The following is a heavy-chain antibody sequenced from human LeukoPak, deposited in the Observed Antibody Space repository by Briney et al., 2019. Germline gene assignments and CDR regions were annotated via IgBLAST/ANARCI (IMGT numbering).Heavy chain of an antibody. CDR2: TYYRSKWYN. CDR1: GDSVSSNSAT. D-gene: IGHD3-3*01. V-gene: IGHV6-1*01. CDR3: ARALVERPYFHLHLFDY. J-gene: IGHJ4*02. Sequence: SQTLSLTCAISGDSVSSNSATWNWIRQSPSRGLEWLGKTYYRSKWYNDYAVSVKSRITINPDTSKNQFSLHLNSVTPEDTAVYYCARALVERPYFHLHLFDYWGQGTLVIVSS.